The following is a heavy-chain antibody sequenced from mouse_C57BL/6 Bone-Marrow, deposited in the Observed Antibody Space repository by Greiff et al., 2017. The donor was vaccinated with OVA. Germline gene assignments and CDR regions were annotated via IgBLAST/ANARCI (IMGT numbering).Heavy chain of an antibody. J-gene: IGHJ3*01. CDR3: ARWGNSLYYDYSWFAY. CDR1: GYTFTSYW. Sequence: QVQLQQPGAELVKPGASVKLSCKASGYTFTSYWMHWVKQRPGQGLEWIGMIHPNSGSTNYNEKFKSKATLTVDKSSSTAYMQLSSLTSEDSAVYYCARWGNSLYYDYSWFAYWGQGTLVTVSA. CDR2: IHPNSGST. D-gene: IGHD2-4*01. V-gene: IGHV1-64*01.